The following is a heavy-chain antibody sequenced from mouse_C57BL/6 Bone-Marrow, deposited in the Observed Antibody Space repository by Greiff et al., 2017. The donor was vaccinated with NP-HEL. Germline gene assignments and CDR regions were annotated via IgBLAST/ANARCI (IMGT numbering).Heavy chain of an antibody. V-gene: IGHV1-54*01. Sequence: QVQLQQSGAELVRPGTSVKVSCKASGYAFTNYLIEWVKQRPGQGLEWIGVINPGSGGTNYNEKFKGKATLTADKSSSTAYMQLSSLTSEDSAVYFCARFNDYGVYYCDYWGQGTTLTVSS. J-gene: IGHJ2*01. CDR1: GYAFTNYL. CDR2: INPGSGGT. CDR3: ARFNDYGVYYCDY. D-gene: IGHD2-4*01.